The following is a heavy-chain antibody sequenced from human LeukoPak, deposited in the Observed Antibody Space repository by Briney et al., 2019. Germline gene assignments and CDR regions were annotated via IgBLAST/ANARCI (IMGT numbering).Heavy chain of an antibody. CDR3: AREGVSSGWHYYYYYGMDV. J-gene: IGHJ6*02. CDR2: ISAYNGNT. CDR1: GYTFTSYG. Sequence: ASVKVSCKASGYTFTSYGISWVRQAPGQGLEWMGWISAYNGNTNYAQKLQGRVTMTTDTSTSTAYMELRSLRSDDTAVYYCAREGVSSGWHYYYYYGMDVWGQGTTVTVSS. D-gene: IGHD6-19*01. V-gene: IGHV1-18*01.